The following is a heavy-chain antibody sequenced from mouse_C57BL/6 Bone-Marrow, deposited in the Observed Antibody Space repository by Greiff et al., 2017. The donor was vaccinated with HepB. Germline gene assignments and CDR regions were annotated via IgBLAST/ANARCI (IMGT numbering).Heavy chain of an antibody. Sequence: VQLQQPGAELVRPGSSVKLSCKASGYTFTSYWMHWVKQRPIQGLEWIGNIDPSDSETHYNQKFKDKATLTVDKSSSTAYMQLSSLTSEDSAVYYCARSDITTGGYWGQGTTLTVSS. CDR1: GYTFTSYW. CDR2: IDPSDSET. J-gene: IGHJ2*01. CDR3: ARSDITTGGY. V-gene: IGHV1-52*01. D-gene: IGHD1-1*01.